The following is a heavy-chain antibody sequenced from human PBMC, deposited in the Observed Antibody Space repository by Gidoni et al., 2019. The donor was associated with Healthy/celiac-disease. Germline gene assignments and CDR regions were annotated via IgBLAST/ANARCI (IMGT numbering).Heavy chain of an antibody. D-gene: IGHD4-17*01. CDR3: AAVPTTAQFYYGMDV. Sequence: QMQLVQSGPEVKKPGTSVKVSCKASGFTFTSSAVQWVRQARGQRLEWIGWIVVGSGNTNYAQKFQERVTITRDMSTSTAYMELSSLRSEDTAVYYCAAVPTTAQFYYGMDVWGQGTTVTVSS. CDR2: IVVGSGNT. J-gene: IGHJ6*02. CDR1: GFTFTSSA. V-gene: IGHV1-58*01.